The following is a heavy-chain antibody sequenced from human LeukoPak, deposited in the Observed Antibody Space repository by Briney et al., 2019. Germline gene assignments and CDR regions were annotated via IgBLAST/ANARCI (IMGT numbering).Heavy chain of an antibody. CDR1: GYSISSGYD. V-gene: IGHV4-38-2*01. D-gene: IGHD3-10*01. J-gene: IGHJ3*02. CDR2: IYHSGST. CDR3: ARDPYYYAVNDAFDI. Sequence: SETLSLTCAVSGYSISSGYDWGWIRQPPGKGLEWIGSIYHSGSTYYNPSLKSRVTISVDTSKNQFSLKLSSVTAADTAVYYCARDPYYYAVNDAFDIWGQGTMVTVSS.